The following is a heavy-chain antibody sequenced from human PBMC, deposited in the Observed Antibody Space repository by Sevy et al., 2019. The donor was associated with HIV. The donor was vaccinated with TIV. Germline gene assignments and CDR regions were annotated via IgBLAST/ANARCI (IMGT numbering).Heavy chain of an antibody. CDR1: GFTFSTYD. V-gene: IGHV3-33*01. Sequence: GGSLRLSCAASGFTFSTYDIHWVRQAPGKGLEWVAAVIGYDGSNKYYADSVKGRFTISRDNAKDTLYLQMNSLRADDTAVYYCARGPPDGSYDYFDYWGQGTLVTVSS. CDR2: IGYDGSNK. CDR3: ARGPPDGSYDYFDY. J-gene: IGHJ4*02. D-gene: IGHD1-26*01.